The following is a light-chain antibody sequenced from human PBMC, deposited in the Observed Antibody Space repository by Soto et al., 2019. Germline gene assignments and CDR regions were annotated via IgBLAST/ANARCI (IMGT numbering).Light chain of an antibody. CDR3: QLRSNRRVVT. Sequence: EIVLTQSPATLSLSPGERATLSCRASQSVSSYLAWYQQKPGQAPRLLIYDASNRATGIPGRFSGSGSGTDFTLTISSPDPEDFAAYYCQLRSNRRVVTFGQRTRLEIK. CDR1: QSVSSY. J-gene: IGKJ5*01. CDR2: DAS. V-gene: IGKV3-11*01.